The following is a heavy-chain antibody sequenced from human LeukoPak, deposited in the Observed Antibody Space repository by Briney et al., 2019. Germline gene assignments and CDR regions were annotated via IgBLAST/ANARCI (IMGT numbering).Heavy chain of an antibody. J-gene: IGHJ5*02. CDR1: GGSISSYY. D-gene: IGHD6-13*01. V-gene: IGHV4-59*01. Sequence: SETLSLTCTVSGGSISSYYWSWILQPPGKGLGWIGYIYYSGSTNYNPSLKSRVTISVDTSKNQFSLKLSSVTAADTAVYYCAREGYSSSWYGRGYNWFDPWGQGTLVTVSS. CDR2: IYYSGST. CDR3: AREGYSSSWYGRGYNWFDP.